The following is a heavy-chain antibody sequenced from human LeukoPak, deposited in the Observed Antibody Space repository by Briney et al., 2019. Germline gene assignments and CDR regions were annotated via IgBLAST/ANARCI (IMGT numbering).Heavy chain of an antibody. CDR2: IYHSGST. CDR3: ASQGDYYYYGMDV. CDR1: GGSISSGGYS. Sequence: SETLSLTCAVSGGSISSGGYSWSWIRQPPGKGLEWIGYIYHSGSTNYNPSLKSRVTISVDKSKNQFSLKLSSVTAADTAVYYCASQGDYYYYGMDVWGKGTTVTVSS. J-gene: IGHJ6*04. V-gene: IGHV4-30-2*01.